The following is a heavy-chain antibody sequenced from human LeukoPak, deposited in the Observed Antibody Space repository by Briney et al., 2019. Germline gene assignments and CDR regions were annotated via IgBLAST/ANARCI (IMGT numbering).Heavy chain of an antibody. V-gene: IGHV4-38-2*01. D-gene: IGHD2-2*01. CDR3: ARANDRGGTSPLDY. CDR1: NYYISSGSY. Sequence: SETLSLTCGVSNYYISSGSYWSWIRQPPGKGLEWIGSIYHTGSAYYSSSLQSRVTISIDTSKNQFSVKLSSVTAADTAVYYCARANDRGGTSPLDYWGQGTLVTVSS. J-gene: IGHJ4*02. CDR2: IYHTGSA.